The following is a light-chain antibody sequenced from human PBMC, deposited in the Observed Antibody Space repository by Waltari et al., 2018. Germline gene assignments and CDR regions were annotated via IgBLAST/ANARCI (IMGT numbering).Light chain of an antibody. J-gene: IGLJ1*01. V-gene: IGLV2-11*01. Sequence: QSALTQPRSVSGSPGQSVTISCPGTNSDVGSYNFISWYQHSPGKAPKLMIYDVSKRPSGVPDRFSGSKSGNTASLTISGLQAEDEADYHCFSYAGRNTYVFGTGTKVTVL. CDR3: FSYAGRNTYV. CDR1: NSDVGSYNF. CDR2: DVS.